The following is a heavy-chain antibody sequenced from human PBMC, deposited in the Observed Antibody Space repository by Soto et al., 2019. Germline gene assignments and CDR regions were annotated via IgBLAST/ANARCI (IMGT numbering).Heavy chain of an antibody. J-gene: IGHJ3*02. V-gene: IGHV1-18*01. D-gene: IGHD3-10*01. CDR2: ISAYNGNT. Sequence: ASVKVSCKASGYTFTSYGISWLRQAPGQGLEWMGWISAYNGNTNYAQKLQGRVTMTTDTSTSTAYMELRSLRSDDTAVSYCARGRIWFGEYARLDAFDIWGQGTMVTVSS. CDR1: GYTFTSYG. CDR3: ARGRIWFGEYARLDAFDI.